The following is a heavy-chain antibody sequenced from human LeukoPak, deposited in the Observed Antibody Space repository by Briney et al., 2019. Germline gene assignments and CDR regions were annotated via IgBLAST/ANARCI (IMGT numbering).Heavy chain of an antibody. CDR1: GDSINIGEYY. Sequence: SETLSLTCTVSGDSINIGEYYWSWIRQPPGKGLAWIGYIYYTGSTNYNPSLKSRVTISVDTSKNQFSLKLSSVTAADTAVYYCAVVSGWYFDYWGQGTLVTVSS. CDR3: AVVSGWYFDY. J-gene: IGHJ4*02. D-gene: IGHD6-19*01. V-gene: IGHV4-61*08. CDR2: IYYTGST.